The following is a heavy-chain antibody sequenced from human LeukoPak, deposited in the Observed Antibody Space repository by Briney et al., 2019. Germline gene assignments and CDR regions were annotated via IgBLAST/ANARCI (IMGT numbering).Heavy chain of an antibody. CDR2: IYYSGST. CDR1: GGSFSGYY. V-gene: IGHV4-59*01. Sequence: SETLSLTCAVYGGSFSGYYWSWIRQPPGKGLEWIGYIYYSGSTNYNPSLKSRVTISVDTSKNQFSLKLSSVTAADTAVYYCAREIDYDILTGFGYWGQGTLVTVSS. CDR3: AREIDYDILTGFGY. J-gene: IGHJ4*02. D-gene: IGHD3-9*01.